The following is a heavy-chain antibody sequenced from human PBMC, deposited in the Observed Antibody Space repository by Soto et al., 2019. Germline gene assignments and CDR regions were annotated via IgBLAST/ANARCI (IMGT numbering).Heavy chain of an antibody. D-gene: IGHD4-17*01. V-gene: IGHV1-69*12. J-gene: IGHJ6*02. CDR3: ARGDATKIVVTTYYGMDV. Sequence: QVQLVQSGAEVKKPGSSVKVSCKASGGSLSNYGISWVRQAPGQGLGWMGGIIAVFGTANCAQKFQGRVTISADESTSIVYMDVTSLRSEDTAVYYCARGDATKIVVTTYYGMDVWGQGTTVTVSS. CDR1: GGSLSNYG. CDR2: IIAVFGTA.